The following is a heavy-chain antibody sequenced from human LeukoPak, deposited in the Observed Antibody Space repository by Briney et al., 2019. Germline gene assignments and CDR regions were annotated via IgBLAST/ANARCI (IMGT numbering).Heavy chain of an antibody. CDR1: GGSFSGYY. CDR2: TNHSGST. CDR3: ARGNIVATIGRAFDI. V-gene: IGHV4-34*01. J-gene: IGHJ3*02. Sequence: SETLSLTCAVYGGSFSGYYWSWIRQPPGKGLEWIGETNHSGSTNYNPSLKSRVTISVDTSKNQFSLKLSSVTAADTAVYYCARGNIVATIGRAFDIWGQGTMVTVSS. D-gene: IGHD5-12*01.